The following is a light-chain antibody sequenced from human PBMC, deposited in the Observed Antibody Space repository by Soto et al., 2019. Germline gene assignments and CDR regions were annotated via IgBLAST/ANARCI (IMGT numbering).Light chain of an antibody. CDR2: DAS. V-gene: IGKV3-20*01. CDR1: QSVAGSY. Sequence: EIVLTQSPGTLSLSLGERATLSCRASQSVAGSYLAWYQQKPGQAPRLLIYDASSRATGIPDRFSGSGSGTEFTLTISRLEPEDFAVYYCQQYGSSPSTFGQGTKVEIK. J-gene: IGKJ1*01. CDR3: QQYGSSPST.